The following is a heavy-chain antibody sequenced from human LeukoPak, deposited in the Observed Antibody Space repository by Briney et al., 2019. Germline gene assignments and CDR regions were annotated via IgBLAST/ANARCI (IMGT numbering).Heavy chain of an antibody. Sequence: GGSLRLSCAASGFTFSTYWMHWVRQAPGKGLVWVSRINSDGGSTSYADSVKGRFAISRDNAKNTLYLQMNSLRADDTAVYYCARGIGYTYGLGYWGQGTLVTVSS. V-gene: IGHV3-74*01. CDR1: GFTFSTYW. CDR3: ARGIGYTYGLGY. J-gene: IGHJ4*02. D-gene: IGHD5-18*01. CDR2: INSDGGST.